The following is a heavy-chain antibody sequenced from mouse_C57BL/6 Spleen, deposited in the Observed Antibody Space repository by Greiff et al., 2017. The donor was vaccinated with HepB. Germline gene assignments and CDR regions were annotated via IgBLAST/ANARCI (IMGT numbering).Heavy chain of an antibody. CDR2: IDPNSGGT. Sequence: VQLQQPGAELVKPGASVKLSCKASGYTFTSYWMHWVKQRPGRGLEWIGRIDPNSGGTKYNEKFKSKATLTVDKPSSTAYMQLSSLTSEDSAVYYCARYPDGSSYEAWFAYWGQGTLVTVSA. CDR3: ARYPDGSSYEAWFAY. CDR1: GYTFTSYW. V-gene: IGHV1-72*01. D-gene: IGHD1-1*01. J-gene: IGHJ3*01.